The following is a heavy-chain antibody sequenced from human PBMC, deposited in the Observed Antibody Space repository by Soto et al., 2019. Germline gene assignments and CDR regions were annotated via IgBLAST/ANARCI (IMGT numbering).Heavy chain of an antibody. V-gene: IGHV3-21*01. J-gene: IGHJ5*02. CDR1: GFTFSSYS. Sequence: PGGSLRLSCAASGFTFSSYSMNWVRQAPGKGLEWVSSISSSSSYIYYADSVKGRFTISRDNAKNSLYLQMNSLRAEDTAVYYCARDFGYCSSTSCSNWFDPWGQGTLVTVSS. D-gene: IGHD2-2*01. CDR3: ARDFGYCSSTSCSNWFDP. CDR2: ISSSSSYI.